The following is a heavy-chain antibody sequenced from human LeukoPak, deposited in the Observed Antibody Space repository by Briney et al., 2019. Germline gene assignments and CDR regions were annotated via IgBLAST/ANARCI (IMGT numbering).Heavy chain of an antibody. CDR1: GGSFSGYY. CDR2: INHSGST. Sequence: SETLSLTCAVYGGSFSGYYWSWIRQPPGKGLEWTGEINHSGSTNYNPSLKSRVTISVDTSKNQFSLKLSSVTAADTAVYYCARESPATPLTFDIWGQGTMVTVSS. D-gene: IGHD2-15*01. CDR3: ARESPATPLTFDI. V-gene: IGHV4-34*01. J-gene: IGHJ3*02.